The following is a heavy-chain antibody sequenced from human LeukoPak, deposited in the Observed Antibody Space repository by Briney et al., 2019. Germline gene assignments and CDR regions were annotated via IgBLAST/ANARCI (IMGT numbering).Heavy chain of an antibody. V-gene: IGHV1-69*04. D-gene: IGHD2-2*01. CDR1: GGTFSSYA. J-gene: IGHJ3*02. CDR2: IIPILSIA. CDR3: ATPVVPAAPTAFDI. Sequence: ASVKVSCKASGGTFSSYAISWVRQAPGQGLEWMGRIIPILSIANYAQKFQGRVTITADKSTSTAYMELSSLRSEDTAVYYCATPVVPAAPTAFDIWGQGTMVTVSS.